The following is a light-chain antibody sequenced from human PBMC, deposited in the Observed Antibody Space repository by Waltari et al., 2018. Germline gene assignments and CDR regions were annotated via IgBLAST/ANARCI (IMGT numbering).Light chain of an antibody. J-gene: IGKJ4*01. Sequence: DIQMTQSLASVSASVGDRVTITCRASQDISSWLAWYQQKPGTAHKLLIYTASSLQSGVASRFSGSGSETAFTLTITSLQPDDFATYYCQQVDSFPLTFGGGTKVDIK. CDR3: QQVDSFPLT. V-gene: IGKV1-12*01. CDR2: TAS. CDR1: QDISSW.